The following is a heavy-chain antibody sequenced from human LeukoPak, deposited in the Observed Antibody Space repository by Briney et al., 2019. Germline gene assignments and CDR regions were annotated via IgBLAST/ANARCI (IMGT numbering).Heavy chain of an antibody. CDR3: ARVAQGSSWYIYYYYYMDV. CDR1: GNTFTGYY. Sequence: ASVKVSCKASGNTFTGYYMHWVRQAPGQGLEWMGWINPNSGGTNYAQKFQGRVTMTRDTSISTAYMELSRLRSDDTAVYYCARVAQGSSWYIYYYYYMDVWGKGTTVTVSS. V-gene: IGHV1-2*02. CDR2: INPNSGGT. J-gene: IGHJ6*03. D-gene: IGHD6-13*01.